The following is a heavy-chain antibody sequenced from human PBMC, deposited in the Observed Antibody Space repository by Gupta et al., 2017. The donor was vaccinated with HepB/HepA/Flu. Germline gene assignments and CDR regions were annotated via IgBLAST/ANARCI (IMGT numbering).Heavy chain of an antibody. Sequence: SGGGLVQPGGSLRLSFAASGFTVETNSMGWVRQAPGKGLEWVSVIYQTLGGTYKPDHAFAENGSFTIYRDKNKNMLELQMDGPKIAAMDVCYGGREKRAAGDFDENWGQGALVTVSS. V-gene: IGHV3-66*01. J-gene: IGHJ4*02. CDR2: IYQTLGGT. D-gene: IGHD2-15*01. CDR1: GFTVETNS. CDR3: GREKRAAGDFDEN.